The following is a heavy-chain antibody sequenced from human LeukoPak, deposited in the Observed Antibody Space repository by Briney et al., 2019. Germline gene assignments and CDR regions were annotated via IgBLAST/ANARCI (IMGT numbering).Heavy chain of an antibody. J-gene: IGHJ4*02. Sequence: GGSLRLSCAASGFTFSSYAMSWVRQAPGKGLEWVSAISGSGGSTYYADSVKGRFTISRDNSKNTLYLQMNSLRAEDTAVYYCAKDLVVVPATSLDYWGQGTLVTVSS. CDR2: ISGSGGST. V-gene: IGHV3-23*01. CDR3: AKDLVVVPATSLDY. D-gene: IGHD2-2*01. CDR1: GFTFSSYA.